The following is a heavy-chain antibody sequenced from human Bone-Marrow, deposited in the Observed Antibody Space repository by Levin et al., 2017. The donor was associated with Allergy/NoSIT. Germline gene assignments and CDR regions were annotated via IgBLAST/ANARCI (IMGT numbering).Heavy chain of an antibody. CDR2: IKSKTDGGTT. D-gene: IGHD5-18*01. Sequence: GGSLRLSCAASGFTFSNAWMSWVRQAPGKGLEWVGRIKSKTDGGTTDYAAPVKGRFTISRDDSKNTLYLQMNSLKTEDTAVYYCTTDTATAMAHDPYYYYYGMDVWGQGTTVTVSS. J-gene: IGHJ6*02. CDR3: TTDTATAMAHDPYYYYYGMDV. V-gene: IGHV3-15*01. CDR1: GFTFSNAW.